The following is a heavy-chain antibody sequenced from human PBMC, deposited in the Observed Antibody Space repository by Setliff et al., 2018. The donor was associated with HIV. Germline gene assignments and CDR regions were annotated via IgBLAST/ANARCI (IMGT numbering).Heavy chain of an antibody. CDR3: ARGPARAVARPGWLDP. J-gene: IGHJ5*02. CDR1: GGSVSSSNW. V-gene: IGHV4-4*02. Sequence: PSETLSLTCAVSGGSVSSSNWWSWVRQPPGKGLEWIGEISQSGSTNYNPSLKSRVTISVDKSKSQFSLKLSSVTAADTAVYYCARGPARAVARPGWLDPWGQGTLVTVS. CDR2: ISQSGST. D-gene: IGHD6-19*01.